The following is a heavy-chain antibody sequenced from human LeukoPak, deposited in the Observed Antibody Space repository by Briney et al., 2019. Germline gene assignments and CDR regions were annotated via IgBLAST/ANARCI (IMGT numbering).Heavy chain of an antibody. CDR3: ARAYCSGGSCYGLNWFDP. V-gene: IGHV4-59*01. CDR1: GGSISSYY. D-gene: IGHD2-15*01. Sequence: PSETLSLTCTVSGGSISSYYWSWIRQPPGKGLEWIGYIYYSGSTNYNPSLKSRVTISVDTSKNQFSLKLSFVTAADTAVYYCARAYCSGGSCYGLNWFDPWGQGTLVTVSS. CDR2: IYYSGST. J-gene: IGHJ5*02.